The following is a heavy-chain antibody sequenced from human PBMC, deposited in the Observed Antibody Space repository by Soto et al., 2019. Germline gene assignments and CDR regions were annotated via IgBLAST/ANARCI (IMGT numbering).Heavy chain of an antibody. CDR3: ARGIMTIFGVVSAFDH. CDR1: GYIFTDYY. V-gene: IGHV1-2*02. Sequence: QVQLVQSGAEVKKPGASVKVSCKASGYIFTDYYMHWVRQAPGQGLEWMGWINPNSGGTNYAQKFQGRVTMTRDTSITTAYMELSRLGSDDTAVYYCARGIMTIFGVVSAFDHWGQGTLVTVSS. CDR2: INPNSGGT. D-gene: IGHD3-3*01. J-gene: IGHJ4*02.